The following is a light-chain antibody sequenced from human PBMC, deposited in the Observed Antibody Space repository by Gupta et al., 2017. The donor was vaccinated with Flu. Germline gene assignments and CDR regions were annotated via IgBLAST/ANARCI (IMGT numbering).Light chain of an antibody. CDR2: KAS. Sequence: DIQMTQSPSTLSASVGDRVTITCRASQSISSWLAWYQQKPGKAPKLLIYKASSLESGVPSRFSGSGYGTEFTLTISSLQPDDFATYYCQQYKSYSPYSFGQGTKMESK. CDR3: QQYKSYSPYS. V-gene: IGKV1-5*03. CDR1: QSISSW. J-gene: IGKJ2*03.